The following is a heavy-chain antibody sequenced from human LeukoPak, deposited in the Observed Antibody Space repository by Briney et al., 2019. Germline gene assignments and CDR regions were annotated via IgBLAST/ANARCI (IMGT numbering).Heavy chain of an antibody. CDR1: GFTFGDYS. D-gene: IGHD3-22*01. CDR2: ISSSSSYI. CDR3: ARAYYYDSSGYREDWFDP. J-gene: IGHJ5*02. V-gene: IGHV3-21*01. Sequence: KPGGSLRLSCTTSGFTFGDYSMSWVRQAPGKGLEWVSSISSSSSYIYYADSVKGRFTISRDNAKKSLYLQMNSLRAEDTAVYYCARAYYYDSSGYREDWFDPWGQGTLVTVSS.